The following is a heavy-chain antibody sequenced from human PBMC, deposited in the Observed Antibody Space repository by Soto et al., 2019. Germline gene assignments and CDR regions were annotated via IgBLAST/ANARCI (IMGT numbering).Heavy chain of an antibody. CDR1: GFTFSSYS. D-gene: IGHD2-21*01. CDR2: ISSSSSTI. J-gene: IGHJ6*03. CDR3: ARDHQPRRYYYYMDV. V-gene: IGHV3-48*01. Sequence: GGSLRLSCAASGFTFSSYSMNWVRQAPGKGLEWVSYISSSSSTIYYADSVKGRFTISRDNAKNSLYLQMNSLRAEDTAVYYCARDHQPRRYYYYMDVWGKGTTVTVSS.